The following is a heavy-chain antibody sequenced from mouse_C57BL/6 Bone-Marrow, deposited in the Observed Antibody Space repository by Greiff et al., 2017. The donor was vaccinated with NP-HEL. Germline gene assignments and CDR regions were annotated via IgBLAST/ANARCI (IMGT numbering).Heavy chain of an antibody. CDR1: GYTFTSYW. J-gene: IGHJ3*01. Sequence: QVQLQQPGAELVKPGASVKLSCKASGYTFTSYWMHWVKQRPGQGLEWIGMIHPNSGSTNYNEKFKSKATLTVDKSSSTAYMQLSSLTSEDSAVYYCVPLYAGSRTGFAYWGQGTLVTVSA. CDR3: VPLYAGSRTGFAY. V-gene: IGHV1-64*01. D-gene: IGHD1-1*01. CDR2: IHPNSGST.